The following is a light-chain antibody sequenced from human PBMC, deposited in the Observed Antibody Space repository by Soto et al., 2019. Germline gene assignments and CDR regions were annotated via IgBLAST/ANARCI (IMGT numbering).Light chain of an antibody. CDR1: SSDVVGYNY. V-gene: IGLV2-14*03. J-gene: IGLJ1*01. CDR3: SSYTTSNTRQIV. CDR2: DVS. Sequence: QSALTQPASVSGSPGQSITISCTGTSSDVVGYNYVSWYQHHPGKAPKLMIYDVSNRPSGVSNRFSGSKSGNTASLTISGLQPEDEADYYCSSYTTSNTRQIVSGTGTKVTVL.